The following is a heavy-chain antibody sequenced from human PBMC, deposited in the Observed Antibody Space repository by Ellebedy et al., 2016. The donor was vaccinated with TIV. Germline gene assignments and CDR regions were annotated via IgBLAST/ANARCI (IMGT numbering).Heavy chain of an antibody. CDR1: GFTFSSYS. D-gene: IGHD5-12*01. J-gene: IGHJ5*02. CDR2: ISSSNHYI. V-gene: IGHV3-21*04. CDR3: ARGTWKRGS. Sequence: GESLKISCAASGFTFSSYSMNWVRQAPGKGLEWVSSISSSNHYIYYADSVKGRFTISRDNAKNSLYLQMNSLRAEDTAVYYCARGTWKRGSWGQGTLVTVSS.